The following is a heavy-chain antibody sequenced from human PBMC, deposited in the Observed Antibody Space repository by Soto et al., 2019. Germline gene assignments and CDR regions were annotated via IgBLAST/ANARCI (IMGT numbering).Heavy chain of an antibody. CDR3: ARSQGSSTSLEIYYYYYYGMDV. J-gene: IGHJ6*02. CDR1: GYTFTSYG. V-gene: IGHV1-18*01. CDR2: INPYNGNT. Sequence: ASVKVSCKASGYTFTSYGLSWVRQAPGQGLEWMGWINPYNGNTKDTQKLQGRVTMTTDKSTSTAYMELSSLRSEDTAVYYCARSQGSSTSLEIYYYYYYGMDVWGQGTTVTVSS. D-gene: IGHD2-2*01.